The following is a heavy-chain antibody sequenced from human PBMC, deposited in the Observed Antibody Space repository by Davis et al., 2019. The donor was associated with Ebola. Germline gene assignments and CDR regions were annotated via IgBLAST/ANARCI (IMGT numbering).Heavy chain of an antibody. V-gene: IGHV3-21*01. Sequence: PGGSLRLSCAASGFTFSKYSMNWFRQAPGKGLEWVSSISSSSRATYYADSLKGRFTISRDNAKSSLYLQMNSLRDEDTGVYFCARDNYISAFYYYYFMDVWGQGTTVTVSS. D-gene: IGHD1-7*01. CDR1: GFTFSKYS. CDR2: ISSSSRAT. CDR3: ARDNYISAFYYYYFMDV. J-gene: IGHJ6*02.